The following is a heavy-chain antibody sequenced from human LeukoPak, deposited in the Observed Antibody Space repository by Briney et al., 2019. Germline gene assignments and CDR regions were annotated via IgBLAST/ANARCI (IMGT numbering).Heavy chain of an antibody. CDR2: INTGSGNT. V-gene: IGHV1-3*04. J-gene: IGHJ4*02. Sequence: ASVEVSCKASGYTFVTYAMHWVRQAPGQRLEWMGWINTGSGNTRYSQIFQGRVTITRDTSAGTAYMELSSLRSEDTAVYYCARAGGDYHDSSAYPLDYWGQGTLVTVSS. D-gene: IGHD3-22*01. CDR3: ARAGGDYHDSSAYPLDY. CDR1: GYTFVTYA.